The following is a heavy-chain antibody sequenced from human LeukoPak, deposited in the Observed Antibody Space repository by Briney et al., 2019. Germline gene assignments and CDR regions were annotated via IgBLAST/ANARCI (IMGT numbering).Heavy chain of an antibody. CDR1: GGSISSGGYY. D-gene: IGHD5-12*01. Sequence: SETLSLTCTVSGGSISSGGYYWSWIRQHPGKGLEGIVYIYYSGSTYYNPSLKSRVTISVDTSKNQFSLKLSSVTAADTAVYYCARGHGGYSGYDYFGPDTLNWFDRWGQGTLVTVSS. CDR2: IYYSGST. J-gene: IGHJ5*02. V-gene: IGHV4-31*03. CDR3: ARGHGGYSGYDYFGPDTLNWFDR.